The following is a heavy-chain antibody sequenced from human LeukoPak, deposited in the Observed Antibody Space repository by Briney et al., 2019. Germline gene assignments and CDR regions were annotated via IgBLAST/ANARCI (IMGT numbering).Heavy chain of an antibody. CDR1: GYTFTGYY. J-gene: IGHJ4*02. D-gene: IGHD2-2*01. CDR2: INPNSGGT. V-gene: IGHV1-2*02. Sequence: ASVKVSCKASGYTFTGYYMHWVRQAPGQGLEWMGWINPNSGGTNYAQKFQGRVTMTRDTSISTAYMELSRLRSDDTAVYYCATSRGYCSSTSCRDDYYFDYWGQGTLVTVSS. CDR3: ATSRGYCSSTSCRDDYYFDY.